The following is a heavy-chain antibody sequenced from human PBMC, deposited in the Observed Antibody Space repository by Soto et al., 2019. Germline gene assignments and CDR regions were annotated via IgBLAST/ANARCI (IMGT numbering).Heavy chain of an antibody. CDR2: TSSDGGTK. Sequence: RGGSLRLSCVTSGFTFSRYSMHWFRQAPGKGLEWVAVTSSDGGTKFYADSVKGRFTVSRDNSKNTLYLQMNSLRPPDPALYYCAREVVLTEWYFDNWGQGILVTVSS. CDR1: GFTFSRYS. V-gene: IGHV3-30-3*01. J-gene: IGHJ4*02. CDR3: AREVVLTEWYFDN. D-gene: IGHD2-21*01.